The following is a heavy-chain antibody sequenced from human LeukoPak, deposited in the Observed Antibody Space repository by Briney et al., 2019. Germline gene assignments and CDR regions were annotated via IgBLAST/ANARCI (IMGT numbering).Heavy chain of an antibody. Sequence: SETLSLTCTVSGGSISSYYWSWIRQPPGKGLEWIGYIYYSGSTYYNPSLKSRVTISVDTSKNQVSLKLSSVTAADTAVYYCARQPDYYDSSGYYGSAWFDPWGQGTLVTVSS. D-gene: IGHD3-22*01. V-gene: IGHV4-59*01. CDR1: GGSISSYY. CDR3: ARQPDYYDSSGYYGSAWFDP. J-gene: IGHJ5*02. CDR2: IYYSGST.